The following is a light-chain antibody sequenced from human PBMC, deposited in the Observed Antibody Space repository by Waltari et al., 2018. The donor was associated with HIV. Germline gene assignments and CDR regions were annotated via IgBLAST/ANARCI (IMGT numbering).Light chain of an antibody. CDR3: QRLDDENDVV. J-gene: IGLJ2*01. CDR1: NIGLKS. Sequence: VVPQAPSVSVAPGQTAKINCGGGNIGLKSVHWYQQRPGQAPLLLINYDRARLSGISERFSASNSGTTATLNINRVEAGDEADYYCQRLDDENDVVFGAGTRLTVL. V-gene: IGLV3-21*04. CDR2: YDR.